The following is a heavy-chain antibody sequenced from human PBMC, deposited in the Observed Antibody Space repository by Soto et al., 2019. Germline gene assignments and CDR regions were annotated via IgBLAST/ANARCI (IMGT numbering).Heavy chain of an antibody. CDR2: IYYSAST. J-gene: IGHJ4*02. Sequence: PSVTLSLTCTVSDVSIRSSSYYWGRIRQPPGKGLEWIGSIYYSASTYYNPSLKSRVTISVDTSKTQFSLKLSSVTAADLAVYYCARHAVHSSGFHDYWGQGTLVTVSS. V-gene: IGHV4-39*01. CDR1: DVSIRSSSYY. D-gene: IGHD6-19*01. CDR3: ARHAVHSSGFHDY.